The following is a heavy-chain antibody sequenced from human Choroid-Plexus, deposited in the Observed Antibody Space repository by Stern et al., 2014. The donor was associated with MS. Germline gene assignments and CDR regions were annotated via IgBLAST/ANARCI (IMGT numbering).Heavy chain of an antibody. CDR3: ARDQRGITIFGVVTDYYYLGMDV. J-gene: IGHJ6*02. CDR2: SNPDTGGR. Sequence: VQLVQSGAEVKKPGASGKVSCKTSGYIFTGYYIHWGRQAPGQGLGGMGGSNPDTGGRKYAQKFQGRVTMSRDTSISTAYVELSSLTSDDTAVYYCARDQRGITIFGVVTDYYYLGMDVWGQGTTVTVSS. CDR1: GYIFTGYY. V-gene: IGHV1-2*02. D-gene: IGHD3-3*01.